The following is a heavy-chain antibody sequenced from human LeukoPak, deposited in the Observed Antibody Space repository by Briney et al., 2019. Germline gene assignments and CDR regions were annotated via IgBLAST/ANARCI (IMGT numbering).Heavy chain of an antibody. J-gene: IGHJ6*03. CDR1: GYTFTGYY. CDR3: ARGRRRSGRWGVLDYYYYMDV. CDR2: INPNSGGT. Sequence: GASVKVSCKASGYTFTGYYMHWVRQAPGQGLEWMGWINPNSGGTNYAQKFQGRVTMTRDTSISTAYMELSRLRSDDTAVYYCARGRRRSGRWGVLDYYYYMDVWGKGTTVTISS. D-gene: IGHD3-10*01. V-gene: IGHV1-2*02.